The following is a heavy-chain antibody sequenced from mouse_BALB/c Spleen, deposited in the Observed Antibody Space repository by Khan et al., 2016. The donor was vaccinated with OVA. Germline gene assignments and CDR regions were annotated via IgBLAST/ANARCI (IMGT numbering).Heavy chain of an antibody. Sequence: QVRLQQSGAELMKPGASVKISCKATGYTFSSYWIEWVKQRPGHGLEWLGEILPGRGNINYNEKFKGKATFTADTSSHIAYMQLNSLTAEDSAVYYCARGAGTTYGMDYWGQGTSVTVSS. J-gene: IGHJ4*01. CDR1: GYTFSSYW. CDR3: ARGAGTTYGMDY. V-gene: IGHV1-9*01. CDR2: ILPGRGNI. D-gene: IGHD4-1*01.